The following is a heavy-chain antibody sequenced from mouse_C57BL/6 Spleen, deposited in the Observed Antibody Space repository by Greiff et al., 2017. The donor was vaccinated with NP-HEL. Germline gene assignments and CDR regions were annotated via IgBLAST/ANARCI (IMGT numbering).Heavy chain of an antibody. D-gene: IGHD2-3*01. Sequence: EVQLQQSGAELVRPGASVKLSCTASGFNIKDDYMHWVKQRPEQGLEWIGWIDPENGDTEYASKFQGKATITADTSSNTAYLQLSSLTSEDTAVYYCTTDDGYGDYWGQGTTLTVSS. CDR2: IDPENGDT. V-gene: IGHV14-4*01. J-gene: IGHJ2*01. CDR3: TTDDGYGDY. CDR1: GFNIKDDY.